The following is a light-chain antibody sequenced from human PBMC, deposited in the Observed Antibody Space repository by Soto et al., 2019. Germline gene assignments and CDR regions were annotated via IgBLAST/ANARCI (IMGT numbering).Light chain of an antibody. CDR2: GAS. J-gene: IGKJ5*01. V-gene: IGKV3-11*01. Sequence: EIVLTQYPGTLSLSPGERASLSCRASQSVDTNLAWYQQKPGQAPRLLIYGASTRATGIPARFSGSGSGTEFTLTISSLEPEDSAVYYCQQRSNWPSITFGQGTRLEIK. CDR1: QSVDTN. CDR3: QQRSNWPSIT.